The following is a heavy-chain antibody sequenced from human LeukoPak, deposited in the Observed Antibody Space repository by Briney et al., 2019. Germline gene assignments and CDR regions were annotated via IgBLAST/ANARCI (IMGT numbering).Heavy chain of an antibody. J-gene: IGHJ4*02. V-gene: IGHV1-18*01. Sequence: ASVKVSCKASGYSFTSYGLNWVRQAPGQGLEWMGWISAYNGKTFYAEKFQGRVTMTEDTSTDTAYMELSSLRSEDTAVYYCATSSPERGSYYEAGYWGQRTLVTVSS. CDR1: GYSFTSYG. CDR3: ATSSPERGSYYEAGY. CDR2: ISAYNGKT. D-gene: IGHD1-26*01.